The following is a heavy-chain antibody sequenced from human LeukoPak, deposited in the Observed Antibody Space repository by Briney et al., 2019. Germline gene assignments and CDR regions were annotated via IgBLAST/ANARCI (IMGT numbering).Heavy chain of an antibody. D-gene: IGHD3-22*01. V-gene: IGHV4-61*02. CDR3: ASVYYYDSSGVTFDY. Sequence: SQTLSLTCTVSGGSISSGSYYWSWIRQPAGKGLEWIGRIYTSGSTNYNPSLKSRVTISVDTSKNQFSLKLSSVTAADTAMYYCASVYYYDSSGVTFDYWGQGTLVTVSS. CDR2: IYTSGST. CDR1: GGSISSGSYY. J-gene: IGHJ4*02.